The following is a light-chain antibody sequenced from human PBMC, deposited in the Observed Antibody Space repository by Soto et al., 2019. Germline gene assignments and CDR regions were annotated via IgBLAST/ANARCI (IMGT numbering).Light chain of an antibody. CDR3: QQYNNWPLYT. CDR2: GAS. Sequence: EIVMTHSPATLSVSPGERATLSCRASQSVSGNLAWYQQKPGQAPRLLIYGASTRATGIPARFSGSGSGTEFTLTISSLQSEDFAVYYCQQYNNWPLYTFGQGTRLEIK. V-gene: IGKV3-15*01. J-gene: IGKJ5*01. CDR1: QSVSGN.